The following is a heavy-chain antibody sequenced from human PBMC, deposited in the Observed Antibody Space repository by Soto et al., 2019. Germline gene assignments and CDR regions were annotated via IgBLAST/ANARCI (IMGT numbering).Heavy chain of an antibody. Sequence: EVQLLESGGGLVQPGGSLRLSCEASGFIFSDNPLGWARQPPGKGLEWFSAISGNGIATYYADSVKGRFTISRDNSKNTLYLQMNRLRADDTAVYYCARDAISMVRGTNNWFDPWGQGTLVTVSS. V-gene: IGHV3-23*01. J-gene: IGHJ5*02. CDR3: ARDAISMVRGTNNWFDP. D-gene: IGHD3-10*01. CDR2: ISGNGIAT. CDR1: GFIFSDNP.